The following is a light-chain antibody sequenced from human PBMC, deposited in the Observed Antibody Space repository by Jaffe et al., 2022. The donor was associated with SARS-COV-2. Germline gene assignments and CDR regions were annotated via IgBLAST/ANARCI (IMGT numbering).Light chain of an antibody. CDR1: SSNIGRNY. J-gene: IGLJ1*01. CDR3: AAWDDSLSVNFV. CDR2: RND. V-gene: IGLV1-47*01. Sequence: QSVLTQPPSVSGTPGQRVTISCSGSSSNIGRNYVYWYQQLPGTAPKLLIYRNDQWPSGVPDRFSGSKSGTSASLAISGLRSEDEAVYYCAAWDDSLSVNFVFGTGTKVTVL.